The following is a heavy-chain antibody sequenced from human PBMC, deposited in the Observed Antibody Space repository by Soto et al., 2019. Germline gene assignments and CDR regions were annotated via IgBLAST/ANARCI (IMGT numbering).Heavy chain of an antibody. CDR2: VYYTGST. J-gene: IGHJ4*02. D-gene: IGHD6-19*01. CDR1: GGSISGSY. V-gene: IGHV4-59*01. CDR3: ARSVAVPGAHIDF. Sequence: SSETLSLTCSVSGGSISGSYWSWIRQSPGKGLEWLGYVYYTGSTNYSPSLRSRVSISVDTSKNEFSLRLSSVTAADTAVYFCARSVAVPGAHIDFWGQGTQVTVSS.